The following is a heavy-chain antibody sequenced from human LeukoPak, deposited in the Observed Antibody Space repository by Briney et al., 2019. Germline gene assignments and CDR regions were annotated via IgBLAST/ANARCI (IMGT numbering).Heavy chain of an antibody. Sequence: PGGSLRLSCAAAGFTFSSYGMHWVRQAPGKGLGWVAFIRYDGSNKYYADSVKGRFTISRDNSKNTLYLQMNSLRAEDTAVYYCAKDYRNYYGSGSYFTWGQGTLVTVSS. CDR3: AKDYRNYYGSGSYFT. J-gene: IGHJ4*02. D-gene: IGHD3-10*01. CDR2: IRYDGSNK. CDR1: GFTFSSYG. V-gene: IGHV3-30*02.